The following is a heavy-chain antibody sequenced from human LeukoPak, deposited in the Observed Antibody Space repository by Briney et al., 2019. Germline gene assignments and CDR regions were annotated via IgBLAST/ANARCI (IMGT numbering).Heavy chain of an antibody. V-gene: IGHV3-48*01. J-gene: IGHJ4*02. CDR2: ISSSSSTI. D-gene: IGHD3-16*01. CDR1: GFTFSSYR. CDR3: AKDDVGGLNLIDN. Sequence: GGSLRLSCAASGFTFSSYRMNWVRQAPGKGLEWVSYISSSSSTIYYADSVKGRFTISRDNAKNSLYLQMNSLRVEDTAVYFCAKDDVGGLNLIDNWGQGTLVTVSS.